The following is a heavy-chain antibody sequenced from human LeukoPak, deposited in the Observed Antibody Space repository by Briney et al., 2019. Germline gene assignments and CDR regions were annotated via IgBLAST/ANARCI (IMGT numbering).Heavy chain of an antibody. D-gene: IGHD5-18*01. CDR3: ARGAIQLWPRGMDV. V-gene: IGHV3-53*01. CDR2: TYTGGNS. CDR1: GFTVSSIH. Sequence: GGSLRLSCAASGFTVSSIHMVWVRQAPGKGLEWVSVTYTGGNSYYADSVKGRFIISRDISKNTLYLQMNSLRAEDTAVYYCARGAIQLWPRGMDVWGQGTTVTVSS. J-gene: IGHJ6*02.